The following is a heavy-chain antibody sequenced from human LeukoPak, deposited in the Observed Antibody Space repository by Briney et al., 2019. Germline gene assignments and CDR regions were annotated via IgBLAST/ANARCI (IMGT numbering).Heavy chain of an antibody. CDR2: IYYSGST. CDR1: GGSISRSDYY. J-gene: IGHJ4*02. CDR3: ASRNWNSSTLVDY. D-gene: IGHD1-1*01. V-gene: IGHV4-30-4*01. Sequence: SETLSLTCSVSGGSISRSDYYWSWIRQPPGKGLEWIGYIYYSGSTYYNPSLKSRVTISVDTSKNQFSLKLSSVTAADTAVYYCASRNWNSSTLVDYWGQGTLVTVSS.